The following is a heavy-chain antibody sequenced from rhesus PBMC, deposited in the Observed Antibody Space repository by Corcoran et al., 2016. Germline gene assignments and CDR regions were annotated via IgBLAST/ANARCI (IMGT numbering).Heavy chain of an antibody. J-gene: IGHJ4*01. CDR2: INGSSGST. V-gene: IGHV4-160*01. CDR1: GGSFSSYW. D-gene: IGHD2-2*01. CDR3: ARVNCTSTTCYDLFDY. Sequence: QVQLQESGPGLVKPSETLSLTCAVSGGSFSSYWWGWIRQPPGKGLEWIGSINGSSGSTEYNPSLDSRATMSRETSKNQFSLKLSSVTAADTAVYYCARVNCTSTTCYDLFDYWGQGVLVTVSS.